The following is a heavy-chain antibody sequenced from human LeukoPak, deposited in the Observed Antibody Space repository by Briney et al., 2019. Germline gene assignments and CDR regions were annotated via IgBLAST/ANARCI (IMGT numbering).Heavy chain of an antibody. CDR2: ISAYNGNT. CDR3: ARLGYCTNGVCPTDAFDI. V-gene: IGHV1-18*01. CDR1: GYTFTSYG. J-gene: IGHJ3*02. Sequence: ASVKVSCKASGYTFTSYGISWVRQAPGQGLEWMGWISAYNGNTNYAQKLQGRVTMTTDTSTSTAYMELSSLRSEDTAVYYCARLGYCTNGVCPTDAFDIWGQGTMVTVSS. D-gene: IGHD2-8*01.